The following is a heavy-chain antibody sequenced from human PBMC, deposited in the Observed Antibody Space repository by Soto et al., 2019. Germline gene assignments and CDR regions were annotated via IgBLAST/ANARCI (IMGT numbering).Heavy chain of an antibody. CDR1: GFTFSSYA. Sequence: GGSLRLSCAASGFTFSSYAMHWVRQAPGKGLEWVAVISYDGSNKYYADSVKGRFTISRDNSKNTLYLQMNSLRAEDTAVYYCARDVSDLTAMVDNWFDPWGQGTLVTVSS. V-gene: IGHV3-30*04. D-gene: IGHD5-18*01. CDR2: ISYDGSNK. J-gene: IGHJ5*02. CDR3: ARDVSDLTAMVDNWFDP.